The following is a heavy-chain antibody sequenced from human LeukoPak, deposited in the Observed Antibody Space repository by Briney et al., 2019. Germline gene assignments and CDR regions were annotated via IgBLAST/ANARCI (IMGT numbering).Heavy chain of an antibody. V-gene: IGHV3-74*01. CDR3: TRAPAWFDH. CDR1: GITFSSYW. CDR2: ISGDGSST. Sequence: PGGSLRLSCAVSGITFSSYWMYLVRQAPGKGLVWVSGISGDGSSTNYAASVKGRFTISRDNAKNTLYLQMNSLRAEDTAVYYCTRAPAWFDHWGQGTLVTVSS. J-gene: IGHJ5*02.